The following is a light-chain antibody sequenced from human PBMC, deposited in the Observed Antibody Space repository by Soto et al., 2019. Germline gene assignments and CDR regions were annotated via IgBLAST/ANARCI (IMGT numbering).Light chain of an antibody. J-gene: IGLJ2*01. CDR3: SSYSGAYSNVI. CDR1: YNDVGDHNY. Sequence: QSALTQPPSASGSPGQSVTISCAGTYNDVGDHNYVSWYQQLPGKVPKLLIYGVTERPSGVPGRFSGSKSGNTASLTVSDLQPADEAIYYCSSYSGAYSNVIFGGGTKLTVL. CDR2: GVT. V-gene: IGLV2-8*01.